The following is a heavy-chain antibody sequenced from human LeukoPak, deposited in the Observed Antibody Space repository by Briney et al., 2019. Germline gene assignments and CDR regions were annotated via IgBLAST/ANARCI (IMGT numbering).Heavy chain of an antibody. Sequence: SVKVSCKASGYTFTSYGISWVRQAPGQGLEWMGWISAYNGNTNYAQKLQGRVTMTTDTSTSTAYMELRSLRSDDTAVYCCARVSRYYDSSGYYYEDYWGQGTLVTVSS. CDR2: ISAYNGNT. CDR3: ARVSRYYDSSGYYYEDY. CDR1: GYTFTSYG. D-gene: IGHD3-22*01. J-gene: IGHJ4*02. V-gene: IGHV1-18*01.